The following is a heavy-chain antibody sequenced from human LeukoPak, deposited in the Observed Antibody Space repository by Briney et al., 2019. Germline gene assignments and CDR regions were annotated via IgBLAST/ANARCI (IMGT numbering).Heavy chain of an antibody. CDR3: ARAQTYGDSRLLLDY. D-gene: IGHD4-17*01. CDR2: FNWNGGST. J-gene: IGHJ4*02. V-gene: IGHV3-20*04. CDR1: GFTFGNLG. Sequence: GGSLRLSCAASGFTFGNLGMTWGPQAPGKGRRGVPGFNWNGGSTGYADSVEGRFTISRDNAKNSQYLQMNSLRVEDTALYYCARAQTYGDSRLLLDYWGQGTLVTVSS.